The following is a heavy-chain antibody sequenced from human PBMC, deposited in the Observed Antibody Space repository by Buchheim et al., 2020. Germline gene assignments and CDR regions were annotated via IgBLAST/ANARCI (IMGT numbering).Heavy chain of an antibody. J-gene: IGHJ4*02. D-gene: IGHD2/OR15-2a*01. CDR2: INPSSGGT. Sequence: QVHLVQSGTELKEPGASVKVSCKASGYTFTGYYLHWVRQAPGQGLEWMGRINPSSGGTNYAQKFQGRVTMTRDTSMSTAYMEVRGLRSDDTAVYFCARIEYDGASRPHDFWGQGTL. V-gene: IGHV1-2*06. CDR3: ARIEYDGASRPHDF. CDR1: GYTFTGYY.